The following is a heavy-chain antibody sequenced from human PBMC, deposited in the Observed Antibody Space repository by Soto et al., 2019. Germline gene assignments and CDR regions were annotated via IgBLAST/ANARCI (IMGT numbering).Heavy chain of an antibody. J-gene: IGHJ1*01. CDR3: ARAGYSSILAGGGFQH. V-gene: IGHV4-4*02. D-gene: IGHD6-13*01. Sequence: QVQLQESGPGLVKPSGTLSLTCAVSGGSISSSNWWSWVRQPPGKGLEWIGEIYHSGSTNYNPSLKRRGTISGDKSKNQFPLKLSSVTAADTAVYYCARAGYSSILAGGGFQHWGQGTLVTVSS. CDR2: IYHSGST. CDR1: GGSISSSNW.